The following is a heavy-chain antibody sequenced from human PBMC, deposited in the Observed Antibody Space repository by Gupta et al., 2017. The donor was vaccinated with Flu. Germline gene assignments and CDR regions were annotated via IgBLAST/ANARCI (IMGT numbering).Heavy chain of an antibody. J-gene: IGHJ4*02. D-gene: IGHD3-3*01. CDR1: GFTFRNYA. Sequence: AASGFTFRNYALNWVRQAPGKGLEWVSEISGSGGTTYYADSVKGRFTISRDNSQNTLYLQMTSLRAEDTAIYYCVLKGVVPGYFDYWGQGTLVTVSS. CDR2: ISGSGGTT. CDR3: VLKGVVPGYFDY. V-gene: IGHV3-23*01.